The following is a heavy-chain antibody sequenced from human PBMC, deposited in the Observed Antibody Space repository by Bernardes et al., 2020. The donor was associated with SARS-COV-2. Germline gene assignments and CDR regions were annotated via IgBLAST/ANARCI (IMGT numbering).Heavy chain of an antibody. D-gene: IGHD4-17*01. CDR3: ARDLPGDYGDYGDFCDY. CDR1: GYTFTSYY. Sequence: ASVKVSCKASGYTFTSYYMHWVRQAPGQGLEWMGIINPSGGSTSYAQKFQGRVTMTRDTSTSTVYMELSSLRSEDTAVYYCARDLPGDYGDYGDFCDYWGQGTLVTVSS. J-gene: IGHJ4*02. CDR2: INPSGGST. V-gene: IGHV1-46*03.